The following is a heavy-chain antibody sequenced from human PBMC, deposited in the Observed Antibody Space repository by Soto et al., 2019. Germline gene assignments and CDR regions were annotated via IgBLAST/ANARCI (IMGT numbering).Heavy chain of an antibody. CDR3: ARGRGYSGDDHYYYFDMDV. V-gene: IGHV1-69*13. J-gene: IGHJ6*02. CDR2: IIPIFGTA. Sequence: ASVKVSCKASGGTFSSYAISWVRQAPGQGLEWMGGIIPIFGTANYAQKFQGRVTISVDESTSTAYMELSSLRSEDTAVYYCARGRGYSGDDHYYYFDMDVWGQGTTVTVSS. CDR1: GGTFSSYA. D-gene: IGHD5-12*01.